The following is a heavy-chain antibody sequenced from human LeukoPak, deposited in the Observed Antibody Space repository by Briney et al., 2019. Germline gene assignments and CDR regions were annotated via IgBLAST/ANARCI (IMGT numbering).Heavy chain of an antibody. V-gene: IGHV1-8*01. CDR1: GYSFTSYD. Sequence: ASVEVSCKASGYSFTSYDINWVRQATGQGLEWMGWMNPNSGNTGYAQKFQGRVTMTRNTSISTAYMELSSLRSEDTAVYYCAKDLAPVDTATFDYWGQGTLVTVSS. CDR2: MNPNSGNT. J-gene: IGHJ4*02. D-gene: IGHD5-18*01. CDR3: AKDLAPVDTATFDY.